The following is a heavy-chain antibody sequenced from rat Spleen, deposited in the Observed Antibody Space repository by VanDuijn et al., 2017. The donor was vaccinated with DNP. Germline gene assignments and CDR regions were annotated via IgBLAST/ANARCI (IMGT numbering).Heavy chain of an antibody. CDR1: GYSITSNY. CDR3: ARWTRYFDY. D-gene: IGHD1-7*01. Sequence: VQLQESGPGLVQPSQSLSLTCSVSGYSITSNYWGWIRKFPGNKLEYIGHISYSGSTNYNPSLKSRLSITRDTSKNHFLLHLNSVTTEDTATYYCARWTRYFDYWGQGIMVTVSS. J-gene: IGHJ2*01. CDR2: ISYSGST. V-gene: IGHV3-1*01.